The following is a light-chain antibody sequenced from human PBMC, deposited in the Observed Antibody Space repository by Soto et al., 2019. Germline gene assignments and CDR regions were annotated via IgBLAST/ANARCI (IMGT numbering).Light chain of an antibody. V-gene: IGLV2-11*01. CDR3: CSYAGSYAWV. Sequence: QSALTQPRSVSGSPGQSVTISCTGTSSDVGGYNYVSWYQQHPGQAPKLMIDDVSKRPSGVPDRFSGSKSGNTASLTISGLQAEDEADYYCCSYAGSYAWVFGGGTKLTVL. J-gene: IGLJ3*02. CDR2: DVS. CDR1: SSDVGGYNY.